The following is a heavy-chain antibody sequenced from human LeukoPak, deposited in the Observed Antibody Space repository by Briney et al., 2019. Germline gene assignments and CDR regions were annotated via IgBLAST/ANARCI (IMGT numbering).Heavy chain of an antibody. CDR3: VTAYYYGSGSDGAFDI. J-gene: IGHJ3*02. CDR2: ISSNGGST. CDR1: GFTFSSYA. Sequence: EGSLRLSCSASGFTFSSYAMHWVRQAPGKGLEYVSAISSNGGSTYYADSVKGRFTISRDNSKNTLCLQMSSLRAEDTAVYYCVTAYYYGSGSDGAFDIWGQGTMVTVSS. V-gene: IGHV3-64D*06. D-gene: IGHD3-10*01.